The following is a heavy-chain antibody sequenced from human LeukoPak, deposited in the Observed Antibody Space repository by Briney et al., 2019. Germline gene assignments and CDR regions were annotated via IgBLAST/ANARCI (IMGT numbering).Heavy chain of an antibody. CDR2: IIPIFGTA. CDR1: GGTFSSYA. CDR3: ARSVGYCSSTSCPPPGYFDY. Sequence: SVKVSCKASGGTFSSYAISWVRQAPGQGLEWMGGIIPIFGTANYAQKFQGRVTITTDESTSTAYMELSSLRSEDTAVYYCARSVGYCSSTSCPPPGYFDYWGQRTLVTVSS. J-gene: IGHJ4*02. D-gene: IGHD2-2*01. V-gene: IGHV1-69*05.